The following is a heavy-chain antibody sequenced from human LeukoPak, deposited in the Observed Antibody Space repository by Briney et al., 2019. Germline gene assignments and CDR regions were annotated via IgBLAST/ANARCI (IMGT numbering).Heavy chain of an antibody. Sequence: ASVKVSCKASGYTFTGYYMHWVRQAPGQGLEWMGWINANTGGTNYAQKFQGRVTMTRDTSISTAYMELRRLRSDDTAVYYCARDCEHLASGWPGCFDYWGQGTLVTVSS. D-gene: IGHD6-19*01. V-gene: IGHV1-2*02. CDR3: ARDCEHLASGWPGCFDY. CDR1: GYTFTGYY. CDR2: INANTGGT. J-gene: IGHJ4*02.